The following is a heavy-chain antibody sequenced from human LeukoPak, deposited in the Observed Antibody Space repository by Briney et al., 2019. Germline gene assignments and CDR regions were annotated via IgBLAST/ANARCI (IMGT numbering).Heavy chain of an antibody. CDR3: ATSHASGSYYDRHYFDS. J-gene: IGHJ4*02. CDR2: IYYSGTT. D-gene: IGHD3-10*01. V-gene: IGHV4-39*01. CDR1: GGSISSSSYY. Sequence: PSETLSLTCTVSGGSISSSSYYWGWIRQPPGKGLEWIGSIYYSGTTYYSPSLKSRVTISVDTSNNQLSLKLRYVTAADTAVYYCATSHASGSYYDRHYFDSWGQGTLVIVSS.